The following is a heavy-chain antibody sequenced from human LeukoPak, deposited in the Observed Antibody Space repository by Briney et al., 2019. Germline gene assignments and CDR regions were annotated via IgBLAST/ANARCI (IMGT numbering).Heavy chain of an antibody. D-gene: IGHD1-26*01. CDR1: GYTFTGYY. V-gene: IGHV1-2*02. CDR2: INPNSGGT. J-gene: IGHJ5*02. CDR3: ARGLRIYSGSYRRWFDP. Sequence: ASVKVSCKASGYTFTGYYMHWVRQAPGQGLEWMGWINPNSGGTNYAQKFQGRVTMTRDTSISTAYMELSRLRSDDTAVYYCARGLRIYSGSYRRWFDPWGQGTLVTVSS.